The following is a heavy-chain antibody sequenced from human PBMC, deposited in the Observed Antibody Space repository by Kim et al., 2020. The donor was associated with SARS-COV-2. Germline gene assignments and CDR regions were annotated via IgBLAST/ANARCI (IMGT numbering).Heavy chain of an antibody. CDR2: IYPGDSDT. J-gene: IGHJ6*02. CDR3: ARHIQLWSDGFYGMDV. D-gene: IGHD5-18*01. Sequence: GESLKISCKGSGYIFTSYWIGWVRQMPGKGLEWVGIIYPGDSDTRYSPSFQGQVTISADKSISTAYLQWSSLKASDTAMYYCARHIQLWSDGFYGMDVWGQGTTVTVSS. CDR1: GYIFTSYW. V-gene: IGHV5-51*01.